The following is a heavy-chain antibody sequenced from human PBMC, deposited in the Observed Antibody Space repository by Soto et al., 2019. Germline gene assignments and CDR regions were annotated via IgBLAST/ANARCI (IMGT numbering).Heavy chain of an antibody. D-gene: IGHD5-18*01. CDR2: IYYSGST. Sequence: SETLSLTCTVSGGSISSYYWSWIRQPPGKGLEWIGYIYYSGSTNYNPSLKSRVTISVDTSKNQFSLKLSSVTAADTAVYYCARLPLYVDTAMVTADYWGQGTLVTVSS. J-gene: IGHJ4*02. CDR1: GGSISSYY. CDR3: ARLPLYVDTAMVTADY. V-gene: IGHV4-59*08.